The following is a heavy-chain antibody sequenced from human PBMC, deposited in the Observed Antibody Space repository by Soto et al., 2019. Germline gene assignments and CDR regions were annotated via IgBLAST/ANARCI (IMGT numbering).Heavy chain of an antibody. D-gene: IGHD3-3*01. V-gene: IGHV3-74*01. Sequence: GASPRLSSAASGFTFSSYCMHWVRHAPGKGLVWVSRINSDGSSTSYADSVKGRFTISRDNAKNTLYLQMNSLRAEDTAVYYCARDLMPGAYYDFWSGRNYGMDVWGQGTTVTVSS. CDR3: ARDLMPGAYYDFWSGRNYGMDV. CDR1: GFTFSSYC. CDR2: INSDGSST. J-gene: IGHJ6*02.